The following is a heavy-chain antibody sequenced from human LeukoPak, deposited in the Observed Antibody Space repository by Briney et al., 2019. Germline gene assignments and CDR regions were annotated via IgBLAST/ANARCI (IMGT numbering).Heavy chain of an antibody. Sequence: ASVKVSCKASGYTFTSYDINWVRQATGQGLEWMGWMNPNSGNTGYAQKFQGRVTMTRNNSISTAYMELSSLRSEDAAVYYCARGPHHYDILTGYSTPSLVDYWGQGTLVTVSS. D-gene: IGHD3-9*01. CDR2: MNPNSGNT. CDR1: GYTFTSYD. J-gene: IGHJ4*02. CDR3: ARGPHHYDILTGYSTPSLVDY. V-gene: IGHV1-8*01.